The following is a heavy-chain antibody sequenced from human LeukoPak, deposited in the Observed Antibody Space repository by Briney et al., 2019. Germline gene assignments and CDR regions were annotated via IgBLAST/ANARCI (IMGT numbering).Heavy chain of an antibody. D-gene: IGHD5-18*01. CDR1: GGSISSGGYS. V-gene: IGHV4-30-2*01. CDR3: ARVAPLYSYGHAADY. Sequence: SQTLSPTCTVSGGSISSGGYSWSWIRQPPGKGLEWIGYIYHSGSTYYNPSLKSRVTISVDRSKNQFSLKLSSVTAADTAVYYCARVAPLYSYGHAADYWGQGTLVTVSS. CDR2: IYHSGST. J-gene: IGHJ4*02.